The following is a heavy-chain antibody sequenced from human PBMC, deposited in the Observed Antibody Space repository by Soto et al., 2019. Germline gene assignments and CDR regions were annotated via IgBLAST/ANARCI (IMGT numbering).Heavy chain of an antibody. Sequence: SETLSLTCGVSGGSIDSTDYSLSWIRQPPGKGLEWIGYVSHRGTAYSIPSLKGRLTLSMDSSQTQLSLKLTSVTAADPAVYYCARIHWSQSSLDYWGRGILVTVYS. J-gene: IGHJ4*02. CDR3: ARIHWSQSSLDY. CDR2: VSHRGTA. D-gene: IGHD6-19*01. CDR1: GGSIDSTDYS. V-gene: IGHV4-30-2*01.